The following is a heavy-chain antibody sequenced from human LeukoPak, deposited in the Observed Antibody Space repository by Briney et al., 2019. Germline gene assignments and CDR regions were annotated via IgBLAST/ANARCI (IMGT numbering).Heavy chain of an antibody. Sequence: SETLSPTCTVSGGSISSYYWSWIRQPPGKGLEWIGYIYYSGSTNYNPSLKSRVTISVDTSKNQFSLKLSSVTAADTAVYYCARRSGYYYGMDVWGQGTTVTVSS. V-gene: IGHV4-59*08. J-gene: IGHJ6*02. CDR3: ARRSGYYYGMDV. CDR1: GGSISSYY. D-gene: IGHD3-10*01. CDR2: IYYSGST.